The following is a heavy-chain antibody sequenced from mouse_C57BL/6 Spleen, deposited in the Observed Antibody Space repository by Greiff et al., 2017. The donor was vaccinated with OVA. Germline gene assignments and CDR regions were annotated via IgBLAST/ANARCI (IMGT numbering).Heavy chain of an antibody. D-gene: IGHD2-4*01. J-gene: IGHJ4*01. CDR1: GYTFTSYW. CDR3: ARDYYDYDSAMDY. CDR2: IYPGSGST. Sequence: VQLQQPGAELVKPGASVKMSCKASGYTFTSYWITWVKQRPGQGLEWIGDIYPGSGSTNYNEKFKSKATLTVDTSSSTAYMQLSSLTSEDSAVYYCARDYYDYDSAMDYWGQGTSGTVSS. V-gene: IGHV1-55*01.